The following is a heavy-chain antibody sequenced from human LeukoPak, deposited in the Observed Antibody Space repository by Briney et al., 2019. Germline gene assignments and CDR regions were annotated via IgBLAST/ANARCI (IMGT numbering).Heavy chain of an antibody. CDR1: GGSINTYY. CDR2: IYYSGST. CDR3: ARRYSSRPFDY. Sequence: PSETLSLTCTVSGGSINTYYWSWIRQPPGKGLEWIGYIYYSGSTNYNPSLKSRVTVSVDTSKNQFSLKLSSVTAADTAVYYCARRYSSRPFDYWGQGTLVTVSS. J-gene: IGHJ4*02. V-gene: IGHV4-59*12. D-gene: IGHD6-13*01.